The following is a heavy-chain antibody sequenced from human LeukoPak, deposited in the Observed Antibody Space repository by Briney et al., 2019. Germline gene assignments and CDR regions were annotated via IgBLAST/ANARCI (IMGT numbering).Heavy chain of an antibody. CDR3: ARGQSSGWYGYYYYYMDV. J-gene: IGHJ6*03. CDR2: MNPNSGNT. Sequence: ASVKVSCKASGYTFTSYDINWVRQATGQGLEWMGWMNPNSGNTGYAQKFQGRVTMTRNTSISTAYMELSSLRSEDTAVYYCARGQSSGWYGYYYYYMDVWGKGTTVTISS. V-gene: IGHV1-8*01. CDR1: GYTFTSYD. D-gene: IGHD6-19*01.